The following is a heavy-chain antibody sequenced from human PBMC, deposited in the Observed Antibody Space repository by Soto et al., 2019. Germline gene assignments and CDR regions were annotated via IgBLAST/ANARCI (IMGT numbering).Heavy chain of an antibody. V-gene: IGHV4-39*01. CDR2: IYYSGST. D-gene: IGHD6-6*01. CDR1: GGSISSSSYY. CDR3: ARPQYSSSFEPDY. Sequence: QLQLQESGPGLVKPSETLSLTCTVSGGSISSSSYYWGWIRQPPGKGLEWIGSIYYSGSTYYNPSLKSRVTISVDTSKNQFSLKLSSVTAADTAVYYCARPQYSSSFEPDYWGQGNLVTVSS. J-gene: IGHJ4*02.